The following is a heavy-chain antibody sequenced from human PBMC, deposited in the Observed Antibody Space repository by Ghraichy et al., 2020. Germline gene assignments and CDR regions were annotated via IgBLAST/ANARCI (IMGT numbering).Heavy chain of an antibody. V-gene: IGHV3-11*01. CDR3: AREVTYSSSWYDY. CDR2: ISSSGSTI. J-gene: IGHJ4*02. CDR1: GFTFSDYY. D-gene: IGHD6-13*01. Sequence: GGSLRLSCAASGFTFSDYYMSWIRQAPGKGLEWVSYISSSGSTIYYADSVKGRFTISRDNAKNSLYLQMNSLRAEDTAVYYCAREVTYSSSWYDYWGQGTLVTVSS.